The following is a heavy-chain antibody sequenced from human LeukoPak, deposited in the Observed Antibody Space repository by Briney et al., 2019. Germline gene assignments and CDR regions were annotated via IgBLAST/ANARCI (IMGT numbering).Heavy chain of an antibody. CDR3: ARDLSWTAMDY. D-gene: IGHD5-18*01. J-gene: IGHJ4*02. CDR2: IKQDGSEK. Sequence: GGSLRLSCAASGFTFSSYWMAWVRQAPGKGLDGVANIKQDGSEKYYVESVKGRLTISRDNAKNSLYLQMNRLRAEDTAVYYCARDLSWTAMDYWCQGTLVTVSS. V-gene: IGHV3-7*01. CDR1: GFTFSSYW.